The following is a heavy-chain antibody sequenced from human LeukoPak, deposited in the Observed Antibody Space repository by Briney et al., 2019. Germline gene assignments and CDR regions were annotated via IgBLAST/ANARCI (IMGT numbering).Heavy chain of an antibody. J-gene: IGHJ4*02. CDR2: IRYDGSNK. Sequence: GGSLRLSCAASGFTFSSYGMHWVRQAPGKGLEWVAFIRYDGSNKHYADSVKGRFTISRDNSKNTLYLQMNSLRAEDTAVYYCAKADEYYDYVWGSYRPHKFDYWGQGTLVTVSS. CDR1: GFTFSSYG. V-gene: IGHV3-30*02. D-gene: IGHD3-16*02. CDR3: AKADEYYDYVWGSYRPHKFDY.